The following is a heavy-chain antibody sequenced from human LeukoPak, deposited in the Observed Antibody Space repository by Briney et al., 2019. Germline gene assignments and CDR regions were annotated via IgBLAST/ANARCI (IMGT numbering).Heavy chain of an antibody. Sequence: ASVKVSCKASGYTFTGYYMHWVRQAPGQGLEWMGWINPNSGGTNYAQKFQGRVTMTRDTSISTAYMELSRLRSDDTAVYYCARARYDSSWYGIDYWGQGTLVTVSS. J-gene: IGHJ4*02. CDR2: INPNSGGT. CDR3: ARARYDSSWYGIDY. D-gene: IGHD6-13*01. CDR1: GYTFTGYY. V-gene: IGHV1-2*02.